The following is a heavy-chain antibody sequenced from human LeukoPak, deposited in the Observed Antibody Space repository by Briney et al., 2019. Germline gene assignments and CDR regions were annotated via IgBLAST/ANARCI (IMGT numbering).Heavy chain of an antibody. D-gene: IGHD2-8*01. CDR3: ARHGTLDIVLMVYAIWAFDI. J-gene: IGHJ3*02. Sequence: SETLSLTCTVSGGSISSSSYYWGWIRQPPGKGLEWIGSIYYSGSTYYNPSLQSRVTISVDTSKNQFSLKLSSVTAADTAVYYCARHGTLDIVLMVYAIWAFDIWGQGTMVTVSS. CDR2: IYYSGST. V-gene: IGHV4-39*01. CDR1: GGSISSSSYY.